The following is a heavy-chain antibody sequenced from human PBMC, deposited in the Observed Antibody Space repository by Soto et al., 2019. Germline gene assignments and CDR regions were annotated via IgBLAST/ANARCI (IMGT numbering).Heavy chain of an antibody. V-gene: IGHV1-69*13. Sequence: SVKVSCKASGGTFSSYAISWVRQAPGQGLEWMGGIIPIFGTANYAQKFQGRVTITADESTSTAYMELSSLRSEDTAVYYCARGIGCSYDASYYYCGMEVWGQGTTVTVSS. CDR1: GGTFSSYA. J-gene: IGHJ6*02. CDR2: IIPIFGTA. D-gene: IGHD5-18*01. CDR3: ARGIGCSYDASYYYCGMEV.